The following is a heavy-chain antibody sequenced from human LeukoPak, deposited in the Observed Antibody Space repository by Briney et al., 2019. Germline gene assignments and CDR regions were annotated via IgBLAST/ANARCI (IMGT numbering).Heavy chain of an antibody. D-gene: IGHD2-15*01. V-gene: IGHV3-30*18. Sequence: GRSLRLSCAASGFTFSSYGMHWVRQAPGKGLEWVAVISYDGSNKYYADSVKGRFTISRDNSKNTLYLQMNSPRAEDTAVYYCAKRGYCRGGTCFSHDAFDIWGQGTMVTVSS. J-gene: IGHJ3*02. CDR3: AKRGYCRGGTCFSHDAFDI. CDR2: ISYDGSNK. CDR1: GFTFSSYG.